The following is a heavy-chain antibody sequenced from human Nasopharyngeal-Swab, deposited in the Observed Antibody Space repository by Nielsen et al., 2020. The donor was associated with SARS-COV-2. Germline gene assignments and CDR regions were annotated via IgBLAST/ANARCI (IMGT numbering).Heavy chain of an antibody. Sequence: ASVKVSCKASGYTFTSYGISWVRQAPGQGLEWMGWISAYNGNTNYAQKLQGRVTMTTDTSTSTAYMELRSLRSDDTAVYYCARGPGYYDWVDDAFDIWCQGTMVTVSS. V-gene: IGHV1-18*01. J-gene: IGHJ3*02. CDR2: ISAYNGNT. D-gene: IGHD3-22*01. CDR3: ARGPGYYDWVDDAFDI. CDR1: GYTFTSYG.